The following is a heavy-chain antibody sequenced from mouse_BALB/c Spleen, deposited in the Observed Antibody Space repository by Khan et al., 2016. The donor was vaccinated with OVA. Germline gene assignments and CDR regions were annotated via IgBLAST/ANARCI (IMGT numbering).Heavy chain of an antibody. J-gene: IGHJ3*01. CDR1: GYTFTDYN. D-gene: IGHD2-10*02. CDR3: AREWGVWLPD. V-gene: IGHV1-76*01. Sequence: VKLQESGAELARPGASVKLSCKASGYTFTDYNINWVKQRTGQGREWIGEIYPGSNNTYYNEKFKGKATLTADKSSSTAYIQPSTLTSEDTAVYVSAREWGVWLPDGGQGTLVTVSA. CDR2: IYPGSNNT.